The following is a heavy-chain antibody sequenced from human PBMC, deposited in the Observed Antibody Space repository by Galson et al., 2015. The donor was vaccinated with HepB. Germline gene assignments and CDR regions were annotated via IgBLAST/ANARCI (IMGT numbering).Heavy chain of an antibody. J-gene: IGHJ6*02. Sequence: LRLSCAASGFTFNNYAMNWVRRAPGKGLEWVSGISSSGTNTYYANSVKGRFTISRDNSKNTLYLQMNSLRAEDTAIYYCAKYYYGSGSRGFFYYYGVDVWGQGTTVTVSS. CDR1: GFTFNNYA. CDR3: AKYYYGSGSRGFFYYYGVDV. D-gene: IGHD3-10*01. V-gene: IGHV3-23*01. CDR2: ISSSGTNT.